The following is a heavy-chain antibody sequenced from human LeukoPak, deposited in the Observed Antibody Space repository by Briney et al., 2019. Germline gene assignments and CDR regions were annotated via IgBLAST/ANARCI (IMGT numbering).Heavy chain of an antibody. CDR1: GGSISSYY. CDR3: ARDRYYDSSGYYEYYYYYYMDV. CDR2: IYYSGST. D-gene: IGHD3-22*01. Sequence: SETLSLTCTVSGGSISSYYWSWIRQPPGKGLEWIGYIYYSGSTNYNPSLKSRVTISVDTSKNQFSLELSSVTAADTAVYYCARDRYYDSSGYYEYYYYYYMDVWGKGTTVTVSS. V-gene: IGHV4-59*01. J-gene: IGHJ6*03.